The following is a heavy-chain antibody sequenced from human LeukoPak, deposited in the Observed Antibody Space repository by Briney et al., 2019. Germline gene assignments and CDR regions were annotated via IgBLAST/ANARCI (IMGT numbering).Heavy chain of an antibody. CDR3: ASPLSGAAPFDY. Sequence: SETLSLTCTVSGGSISSSSYYWGWIRQPPGKGLEWIGSIHYGGSTYYNPSLKSRVTISVDTSMKQFSLKLNSVTAADTAVYYCASPLSGAAPFDYWGQGTLVTVSS. J-gene: IGHJ4*02. CDR1: GGSISSSSYY. CDR2: IHYGGST. V-gene: IGHV4-39*01. D-gene: IGHD1-26*01.